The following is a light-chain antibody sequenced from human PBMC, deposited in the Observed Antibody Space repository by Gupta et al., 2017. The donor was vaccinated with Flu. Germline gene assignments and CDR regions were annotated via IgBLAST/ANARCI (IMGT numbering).Light chain of an antibody. Sequence: TRGDIGDYKYVSWYQQYPGKAPKLIIYEVINRPSRVSHCFSGSKSGNTASLTISGLQAEDEADYFCSSYTTSSTLVFGSGTTVTVL. V-gene: IGLV2-14*01. CDR3: SSYTTSSTLV. CDR2: EVI. CDR1: RGDIGDYKY. J-gene: IGLJ1*01.